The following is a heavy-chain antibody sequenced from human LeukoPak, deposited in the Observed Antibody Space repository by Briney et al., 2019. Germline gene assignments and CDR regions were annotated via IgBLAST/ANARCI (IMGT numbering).Heavy chain of an antibody. CDR2: IIPIFGTA. CDR1: GGTFSSYA. V-gene: IGHV1-69*13. Sequence: GASVKVSCKASGGTFSSYAISWVRQAPGQGLEWMGGIIPIFGTANYAQKFQGRVTITADESTSTAYMELSSLRSEDTAVYYCARQSIAVAGTQYFQHWGQGTLVTVSS. CDR3: ARQSIAVAGTQYFQH. J-gene: IGHJ1*01. D-gene: IGHD6-19*01.